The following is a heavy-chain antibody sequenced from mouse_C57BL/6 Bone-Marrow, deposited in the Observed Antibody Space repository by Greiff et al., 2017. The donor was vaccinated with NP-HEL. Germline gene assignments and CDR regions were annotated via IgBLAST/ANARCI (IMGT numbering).Heavy chain of an antibody. CDR1: GYAFSSSW. CDR2: IYPGDGDT. Sequence: QVQLQHSGPELVKPGASVKISCKASGYAFSSSWMNWVKQRPGKGLEWIGRIYPGDGDTNYNGKFKGKATLTADKSSSTAYMQLSSLTSEDSAVYFCAREIYKGYFDVWGTGTTVTVSS. V-gene: IGHV1-82*01. J-gene: IGHJ1*03. D-gene: IGHD1-3*01. CDR3: AREIYKGYFDV.